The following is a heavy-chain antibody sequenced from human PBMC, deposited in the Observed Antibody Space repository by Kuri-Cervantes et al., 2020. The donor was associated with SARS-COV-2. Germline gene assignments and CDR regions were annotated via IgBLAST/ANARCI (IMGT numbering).Heavy chain of an antibody. CDR1: GFTFSSFG. D-gene: IGHD3-16*02. Sequence: GESLKSFCAASGFTFSSFGMSWVRQAPGKGLERVSAISDSGGSTFYADSVKGRFTISRDNSKNMGYLQMDSLRAEDTAVYYCAKAAFTGYTGYRIDWGQGTLVTVSS. CDR2: ISDSGGST. J-gene: IGHJ4*02. CDR3: AKAAFTGYTGYRID. V-gene: IGHV3-23*01.